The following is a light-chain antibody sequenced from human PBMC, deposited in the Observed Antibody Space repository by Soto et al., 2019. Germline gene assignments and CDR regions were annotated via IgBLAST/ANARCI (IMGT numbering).Light chain of an antibody. CDR1: SGYSNYK. J-gene: IGLJ2*01. Sequence: QSVLTQPPSASASLGASVTLTCTLSSGYSNYKVDWYQQRPGKGPRFVMRVGTGGIVGSKGDGIPDRFSVLGSGLNRYLTNKNNQEGVGGYFPRGAGPGRGNNFVVVFGGGTKLTLL. CDR2: VGTGGIVG. CDR3: GAGPGRGNNFVVV. V-gene: IGLV9-49*01.